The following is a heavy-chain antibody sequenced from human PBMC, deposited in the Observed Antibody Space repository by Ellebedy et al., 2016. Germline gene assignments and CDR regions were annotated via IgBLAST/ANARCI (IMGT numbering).Heavy chain of an antibody. J-gene: IGHJ4*02. V-gene: IGHV3-21*01. CDR3: ARDVRFDY. CDR1: GFTFSSYS. CDR2: ISSSSSYI. Sequence: GESLKISXAASGFTFSSYSMNWVRQAPGKGLEWVSSISSSSSYIYYADSVKGRFTISRDNAKNSLYLQMNSLRAEDTAVYYCARDVRFDYWGQGTLVTVSS.